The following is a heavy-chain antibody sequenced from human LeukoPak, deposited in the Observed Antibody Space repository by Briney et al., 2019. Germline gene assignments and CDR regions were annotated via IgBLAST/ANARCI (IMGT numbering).Heavy chain of an antibody. V-gene: IGHV4-59*08. D-gene: IGHD6-13*01. Sequence: SETLSLTCTVSGGSISSYYWSWIRQPPGKGLEWIGYIYYSGSTNYNPSLKSRVTISVDTSKNQFSLKLSSVTTADTAVYYCARVYRAAAAYFDPWGQGILVTVSS. CDR2: IYYSGST. CDR3: ARVYRAAAAYFDP. CDR1: GGSISSYY. J-gene: IGHJ5*02.